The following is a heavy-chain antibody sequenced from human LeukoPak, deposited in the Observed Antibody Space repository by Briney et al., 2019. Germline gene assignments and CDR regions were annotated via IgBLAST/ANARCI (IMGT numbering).Heavy chain of an antibody. CDR2: ISWNSGSI. D-gene: IGHD5-18*01. CDR1: GYTFDDYA. J-gene: IGHJ4*02. V-gene: IGHV3-9*01. CDR3: AKGHTYGLGESYLDF. Sequence: PGRSLRLSCEASGYTFDDYAMHWVLQAPGKGLEWVSAISWNSGSIGYADSVKGRFTISRDNGKNSLYLQMNSLRTEDTALYYCAKGHTYGLGESYLDFWGQGTLVSVSS.